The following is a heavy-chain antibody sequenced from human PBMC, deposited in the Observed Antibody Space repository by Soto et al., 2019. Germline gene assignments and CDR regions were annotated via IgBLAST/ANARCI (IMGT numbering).Heavy chain of an antibody. CDR1: GFTFSSYA. CDR2: ISGGGGCT. Sequence: EVQLLESGGGLVQPGGSLRLSCAASGFTFSSYAMNWVRQAPGKGLEWGSVISGGGGCTYNADSVKGRFTISRDNSKTPLYLPMKSPRTEVTAVYDWAMRGPGTYFDDWGQGTLVTVSS. V-gene: IGHV3-23*01. D-gene: IGHD1-26*01. CDR3: AMRGPGTYFDD. J-gene: IGHJ4*02.